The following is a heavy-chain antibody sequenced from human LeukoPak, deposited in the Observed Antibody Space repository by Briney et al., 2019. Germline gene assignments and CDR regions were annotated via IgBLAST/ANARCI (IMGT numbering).Heavy chain of an antibody. CDR3: ARELFGSGSYPDF. CDR2: IWRDGSHK. D-gene: IGHD3-10*01. J-gene: IGHJ4*02. Sequence: GRSLTLSCAASGFSFNTYAMHWVRQAPGQGLEWVSLIWRDGSHKFYANSVRGQFTISRDNSKNTVYLQMNNLRPEDTAVYYCARELFGSGSYPDFWGQGTLVTVSS. CDR1: GFSFNTYA. V-gene: IGHV3-33*01.